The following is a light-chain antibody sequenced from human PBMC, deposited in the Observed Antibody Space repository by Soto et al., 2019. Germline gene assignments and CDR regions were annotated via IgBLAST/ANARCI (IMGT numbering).Light chain of an antibody. J-gene: IGLJ3*02. CDR2: EVS. CDR3: SSYTGSNAYVL. Sequence: QSVLTQPASVSGSPGQSITISCTGTSNDVGGYNYVSWYQQHPGKAPKLMIYEVSWRPSGVSNRFSGSKSGNTASLTISGLQADDEGDYYCSSYTGSNAYVLFGGGTKVTVL. CDR1: SNDVGGYNY. V-gene: IGLV2-14*01.